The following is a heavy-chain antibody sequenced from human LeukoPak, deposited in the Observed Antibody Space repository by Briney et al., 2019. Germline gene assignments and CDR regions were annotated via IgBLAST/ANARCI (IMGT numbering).Heavy chain of an antibody. Sequence: TGGSLRLSCAASGFTFSSYSMNWVRQAPGKGPEWVSSISSSSSYIYYADSVEGRFTISRDNAKNSLYLQMNSLRAEDTAVYYCAREYEKGGYSYGRRIWGQGTMVTVSS. V-gene: IGHV3-21*01. CDR2: ISSSSSYI. D-gene: IGHD5-18*01. J-gene: IGHJ3*02. CDR3: AREYEKGGYSYGRRI. CDR1: GFTFSSYS.